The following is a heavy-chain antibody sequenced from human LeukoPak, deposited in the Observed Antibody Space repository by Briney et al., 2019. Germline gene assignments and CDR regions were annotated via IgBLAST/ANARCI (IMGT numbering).Heavy chain of an antibody. Sequence: GGSLRLSCAASGFTFSDSWLHWVRQAPGKGLVWISRINGDGSSTSYADSVKGRFTISISRDSAKNTLYLQMNSLRAEDTAVYYCDSYYRSGSHYHYSTDVWGQGSTVTVSS. CDR1: GFTFSDSW. CDR2: INGDGSST. V-gene: IGHV3-74*01. CDR3: DSYYRSGSHYHYSTDV. J-gene: IGHJ6*02. D-gene: IGHD3-10*01.